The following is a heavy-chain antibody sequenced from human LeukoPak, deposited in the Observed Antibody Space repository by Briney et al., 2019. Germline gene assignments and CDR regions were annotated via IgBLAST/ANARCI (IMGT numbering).Heavy chain of an antibody. CDR2: IYYSGST. J-gene: IGHJ3*02. D-gene: IGHD5-24*01. V-gene: IGHV4-59*01. CDR3: ARDPRRDGYNGAFDI. Sequence: SETLSLTCTVSGGSISSYYWSWIRQPPGKGLEWIGYIYYSGSTNYNPSLKSRVTISVDTSKNQFSLKLSSVTAADTAVYYCARDPRRDGYNGAFDIWGQGTMVTVSS. CDR1: GGSISSYY.